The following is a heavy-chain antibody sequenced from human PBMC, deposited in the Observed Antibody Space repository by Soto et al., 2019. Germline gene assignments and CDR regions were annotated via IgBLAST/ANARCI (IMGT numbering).Heavy chain of an antibody. V-gene: IGHV4-39*01. J-gene: IGHJ5*02. CDR2: IYHTGNA. Sequence: SETLSLTCSVSGDSISNSRFYWAWIRQPPGEGLEWIGSIYHTGNAYYNPSLKSRVTISVDTSKNQFSLKLTSVTAADAALYYCARDFFDSSDYTTNWFDHWGHGALVTVSS. D-gene: IGHD3-22*01. CDR1: GDSISNSRFY. CDR3: ARDFFDSSDYTTNWFDH.